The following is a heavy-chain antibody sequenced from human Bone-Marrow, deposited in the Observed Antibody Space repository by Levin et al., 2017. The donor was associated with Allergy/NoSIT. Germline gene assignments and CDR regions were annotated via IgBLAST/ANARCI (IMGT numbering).Heavy chain of an antibody. CDR3: ARDPADYGDYGYGMDV. Sequence: TGGSLRLSCAASGFTFSTFAMHWVRQAPGKGLEWVAVISYDGNNKYHADPVKGRFAISRDNSRNTLYLQMHSLGVEDTAVYYCARDPADYGDYGYGMDVWGQGTTVTVSS. CDR1: GFTFSTFA. D-gene: IGHD4-17*01. V-gene: IGHV3-30*09. J-gene: IGHJ6*02. CDR2: ISYDGNNK.